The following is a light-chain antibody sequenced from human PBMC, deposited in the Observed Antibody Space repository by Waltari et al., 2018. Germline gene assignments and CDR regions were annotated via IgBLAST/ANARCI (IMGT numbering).Light chain of an antibody. Sequence: DIVMPQSPDSLAVSLGEGATINCKSSQSVLYSSNNKNYLAWYQHKSGQPPKLLIYWASTRESGVPDRFSGSGSGTDFSLTINNLQPEDVAVYYCHQYYANPQTFGQGTRVEIK. J-gene: IGKJ1*01. CDR2: WAS. CDR1: QSVLYSSNNKNY. CDR3: HQYYANPQT. V-gene: IGKV4-1*01.